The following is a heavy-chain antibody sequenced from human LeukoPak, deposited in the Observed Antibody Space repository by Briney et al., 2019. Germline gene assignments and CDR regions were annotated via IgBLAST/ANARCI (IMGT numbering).Heavy chain of an antibody. Sequence: PGGSLRLSCATSGFTFSTHGMHWVRQAPGKGLEWVSYISGSSNSIYYADSVKGRFTISRDNAKNSLYLQMNSLRAEDTAVYYCARDVGYRSWFDPWGQGTLVIVSS. V-gene: IGHV3-48*01. CDR3: ARDVGYRSWFDP. CDR2: ISGSSNSI. CDR1: GFTFSTHG. J-gene: IGHJ5*02. D-gene: IGHD5-18*01.